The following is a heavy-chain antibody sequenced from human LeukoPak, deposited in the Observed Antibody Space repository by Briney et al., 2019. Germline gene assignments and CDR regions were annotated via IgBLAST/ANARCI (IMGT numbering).Heavy chain of an antibody. CDR3: ATSSSSVGDYYYYMDV. J-gene: IGHJ6*03. D-gene: IGHD6-6*01. V-gene: IGHV3-48*01. Sequence: GGSLRLSCETSGFTFSKYSMNWVRQAPGKGLEWVSYIGSSSSTIHYADSVKGRFTFSRDNAKNSLYLQINSLTAEDTAVYYCATSSSSVGDYYYYMDVWGKGTTVTVSS. CDR1: GFTFSKYS. CDR2: IGSSSSTI.